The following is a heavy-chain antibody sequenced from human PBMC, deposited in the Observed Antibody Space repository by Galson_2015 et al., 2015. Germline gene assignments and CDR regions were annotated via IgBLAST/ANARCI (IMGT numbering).Heavy chain of an antibody. V-gene: IGHV3-9*01. CDR1: GFTFDDYA. J-gene: IGHJ4*02. CDR3: AKDVGDGSGVCAYFDY. D-gene: IGHD3-10*01. Sequence: SLRLSCAASGFTFDDYAMHWVRHAPGKGLEWVSGISWNSGSIGYADSVKGRFTISRDNAKNSLYLQMNSLRAEDTALYYCAKDVGDGSGVCAYFDYWGQGTLVTVSS. CDR2: ISWNSGSI.